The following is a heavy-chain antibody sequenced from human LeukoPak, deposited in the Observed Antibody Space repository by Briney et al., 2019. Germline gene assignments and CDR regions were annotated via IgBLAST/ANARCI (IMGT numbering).Heavy chain of an antibody. CDR2: ISFDGSNK. V-gene: IGHV3-30*03. Sequence: GGSLRLSCAVSGFTFTTYDMHWVRQAPGQGLEWVAVISFDGSNKYYVDSVKGRFTNSRDTSKTTLYLQMNSLRVEDTAVYYCARDRLYGDYKTEFDYWGQGTLVTVSS. D-gene: IGHD4-11*01. CDR1: GFTFTTYD. J-gene: IGHJ4*02. CDR3: ARDRLYGDYKTEFDY.